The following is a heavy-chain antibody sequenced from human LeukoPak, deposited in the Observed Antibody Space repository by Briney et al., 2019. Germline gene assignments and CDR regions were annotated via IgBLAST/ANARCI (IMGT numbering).Heavy chain of an antibody. D-gene: IGHD3-3*01. CDR2: INPSGGST. CDR3: ARERFLEWLSTNWFDP. V-gene: IGHV1-46*01. CDR1: GYTFTSYY. Sequence: ASVKVSCKASGYTFTSYYMHWVRQAPGQGLEWMGIINPSGGSTSHAQKFQGRVTMTRDTSTSTVYMELSSLRSEDTAVYYCARERFLEWLSTNWFDPWGQGTLVTVSS. J-gene: IGHJ5*02.